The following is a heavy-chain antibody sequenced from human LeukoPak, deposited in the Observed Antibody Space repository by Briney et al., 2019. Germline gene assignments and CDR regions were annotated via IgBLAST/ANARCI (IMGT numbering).Heavy chain of an antibody. CDR3: ARGTPYCSSASCYNY. CDR1: GYTFSSYD. D-gene: IGHD2-2*02. CDR2: MNPNSGNT. V-gene: IGHV1-8*01. Sequence: ASVKVSCKASGYTFSSYDINWVRQASGQGLEWMGWMNPNSGNTGYAQKFQGRVTMTRDTSISTAYMELSSLRSEDTAMYYCARGTPYCSSASCYNYWGQGTLVTVSS. J-gene: IGHJ4*02.